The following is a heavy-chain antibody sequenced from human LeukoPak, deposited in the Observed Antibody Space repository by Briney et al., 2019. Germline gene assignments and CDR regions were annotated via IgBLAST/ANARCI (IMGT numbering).Heavy chain of an antibody. CDR1: GYTXINYG. CDR2: ISAYNGNT. J-gene: IGHJ4*02. V-gene: IGHV1-18*01. CDR3: ARDFEPLPAADY. D-gene: IGHD2-2*01. Sequence: ASVKVSCKASGYTXINYGVSGVRQAPGQGLEWMGWISAYNGNTNYAQKFQGRVTMTTDTSTSTAYMELVSLRSDDTAVYYCARDFEPLPAADYWGQGTLVTVSS.